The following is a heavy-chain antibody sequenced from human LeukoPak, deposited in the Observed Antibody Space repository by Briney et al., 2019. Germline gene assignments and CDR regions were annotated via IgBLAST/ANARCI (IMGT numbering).Heavy chain of an antibody. CDR3: TRFRHIAVAGTPHFDY. J-gene: IGHJ4*02. Sequence: ASVKVSCKASGYTFTDYHIHWVRQAPGQGPEWMGWVNPNTGGTNYAEKFHGSVTMTRDTSISTAYMELSGLRYDDTAVFYCTRFRHIAVAGTPHFDYWGQGTLVTVSS. CDR2: VNPNTGGT. D-gene: IGHD6-19*01. V-gene: IGHV1-2*02. CDR1: GYTFTDYH.